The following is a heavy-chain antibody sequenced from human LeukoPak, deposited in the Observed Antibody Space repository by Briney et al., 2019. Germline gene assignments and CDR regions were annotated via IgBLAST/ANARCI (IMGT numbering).Heavy chain of an antibody. Sequence: SVKVSCKASGGTFSSYAISWVRQAPGQGLEWMGGIIPIFGTANYAQKFQGRVSITTDESTSTAYMELSSLRSDDTAVHYCARVGIAVYAFDIWGQGTMVTVSS. CDR3: ARVGIAVYAFDI. D-gene: IGHD6-19*01. CDR2: IIPIFGTA. J-gene: IGHJ3*02. V-gene: IGHV1-69*05. CDR1: GGTFSSYA.